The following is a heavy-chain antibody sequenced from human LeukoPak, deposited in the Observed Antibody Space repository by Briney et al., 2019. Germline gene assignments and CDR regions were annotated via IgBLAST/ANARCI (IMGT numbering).Heavy chain of an antibody. V-gene: IGHV3-21*01. CDR2: ISSSSSYI. CDR1: GFTFSSYS. CDR3: ATEHGGWYYFDY. D-gene: IGHD6-19*01. Sequence: GGSLRLSCAASGFTFSSYSMNWVRQAPGEGLEWVSSISSSSSYIYYADSVKGRFTISRDNAKNSLYLQMNSLRAEDTAVYYCATEHGGWYYFDYWGQGTLVTVSS. J-gene: IGHJ4*02.